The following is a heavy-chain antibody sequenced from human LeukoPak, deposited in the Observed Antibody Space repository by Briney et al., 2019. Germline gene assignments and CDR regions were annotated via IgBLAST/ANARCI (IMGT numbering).Heavy chain of an antibody. D-gene: IGHD1-26*01. CDR3: ARFVDNYSGTPPTVDI. CDR1: GFTFSSYG. J-gene: IGHJ3*02. CDR2: IRYDGSNT. Sequence: GGSLRLSCAASGFTFSSYGMHWVRQAPGKGLEWVAFIRYDGSNTYYADSVKGRFTISRDNSKNTLYLQMNSLRAEDTAVYYCARFVDNYSGTPPTVDIWGQGTMVTVSS. V-gene: IGHV3-30*02.